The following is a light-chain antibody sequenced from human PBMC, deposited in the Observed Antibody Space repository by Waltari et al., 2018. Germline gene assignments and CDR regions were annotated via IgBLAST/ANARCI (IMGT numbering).Light chain of an antibody. CDR3: QHRHNWPLA. V-gene: IGKV3-11*01. Sequence: EIVLTQSPATLFLSPGARATLSCRASQSVSSNLAWYQQKPCQAPRLLADDASNRATGVPAMFSGSGSGTDFTLIISSLEPEDFAVYYCQHRHNWPLAFGGGTKVEIK. CDR2: DAS. CDR1: QSVSSN. J-gene: IGKJ4*01.